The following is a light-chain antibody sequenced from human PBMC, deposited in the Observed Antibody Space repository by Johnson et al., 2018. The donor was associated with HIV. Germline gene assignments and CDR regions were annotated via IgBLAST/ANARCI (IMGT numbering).Light chain of an antibody. CDR2: ENN. V-gene: IGLV1-51*02. J-gene: IGLJ1*01. CDR1: SSNIGNNY. Sequence: QSVLTQPPSVSAAPGQKVTISCSGSSSNIGNNYVSWYQQLPATAPKLLIYENNKRPSGIPDRFSGSKSGTSATLGITGLQTGDEADYSCGTWDNSLGAPRYVFGTGTKVTVL. CDR3: GTWDNSLGAPRYV.